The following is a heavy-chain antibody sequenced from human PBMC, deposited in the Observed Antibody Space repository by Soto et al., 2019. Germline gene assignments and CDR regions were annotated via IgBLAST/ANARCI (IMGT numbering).Heavy chain of an antibody. Sequence: SETLSLTCTISGGSISSDYWSWIRQPPGKGLEWIGYIYYSGSTNYNPSLKSRVTISVDTSKNQFSLKLSSVTAADTAVYYCARDRRDFWSGYYRGDYYYGMDVWGQGTTVTVSS. J-gene: IGHJ6*02. CDR3: ARDRRDFWSGYYRGDYYYGMDV. CDR2: IYYSGST. V-gene: IGHV4-59*01. D-gene: IGHD3-3*01. CDR1: GGSISSDY.